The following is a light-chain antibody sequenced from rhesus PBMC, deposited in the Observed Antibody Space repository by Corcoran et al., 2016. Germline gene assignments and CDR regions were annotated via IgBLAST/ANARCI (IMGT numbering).Light chain of an antibody. CDR2: EVS. V-gene: IGKV2S20*01. CDR3: MQGIEYPYS. J-gene: IGKJ2*01. CDR1: QSLLDSEDGNTY. Sequence: DIVMTQTPLSLPVTPGEPASISCRSSQSLLDSEDGNTYLDWYLQKPGQSPQPLIYEVSHRASGVPDRFRGSGSDTDFTLKISRVEAEDVGVYYCMQGIEYPYSFGQGTKVEIK.